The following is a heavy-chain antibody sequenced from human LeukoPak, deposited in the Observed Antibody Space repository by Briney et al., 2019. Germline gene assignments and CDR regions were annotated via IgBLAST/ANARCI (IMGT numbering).Heavy chain of an antibody. CDR1: GGSLSSSSYY. CDR3: ARDLLGAAGIDY. J-gene: IGHJ4*02. V-gene: IGHV4-39*07. Sequence: SETLSLTCTVSGGSLSSSSYYWGWLRQPPGKGLEGLGSVYYSGKTYYNPSLKSRVTISVHTCKNQFSLKLSSVTAADAAVYYCARDLLGAAGIDYWGQGTLVTVSS. CDR2: VYYSGKT. D-gene: IGHD6-13*01.